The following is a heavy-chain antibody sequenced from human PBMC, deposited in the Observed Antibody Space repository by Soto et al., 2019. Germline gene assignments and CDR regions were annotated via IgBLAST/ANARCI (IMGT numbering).Heavy chain of an antibody. CDR1: GFTFSSYG. V-gene: IGHV3-33*01. D-gene: IGHD2-15*01. J-gene: IGHJ6*03. CDR2: IWYDGSNK. Sequence: QVQLVESGGGVVQPGRSLTLSCAASGFTFSSYGMHWVRQAPGKGLEGVAVIWYDGSNKYYADSVKGRFTISRDNSKNTLYLQMNSLRAEDTAVYYCARLSIANYMDVWGKGTTVTVSS. CDR3: ARLSIANYMDV.